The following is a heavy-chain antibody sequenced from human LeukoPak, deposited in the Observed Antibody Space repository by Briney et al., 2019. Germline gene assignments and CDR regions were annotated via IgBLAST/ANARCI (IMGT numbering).Heavy chain of an antibody. D-gene: IGHD6-13*01. J-gene: IGHJ3*02. V-gene: IGHV3-7*01. CDR2: INEDGNKK. CDR1: GFTFRNDW. CDR3: ARDTSPSSRSSYFDALDM. Sequence: PVGSLRLSCATSGFTFRNDWVTWVRQAQGKGLEGVANINEDGNKKNYVDSVKGRFTISRDNTKNSLFLQMNSLRAEDTAIYYCARDTSPSSRSSYFDALDMWGQGTTVTVSS.